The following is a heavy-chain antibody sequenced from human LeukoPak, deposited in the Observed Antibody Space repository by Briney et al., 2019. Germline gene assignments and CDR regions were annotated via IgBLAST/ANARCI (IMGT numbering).Heavy chain of an antibody. J-gene: IGHJ4*02. V-gene: IGHV3-21*01. Sequence: GGSLRLSCAASGFTFSSYSMNWVRQAPGKGLEWVSSISSSSSYIYYADSVKGRFTISRDNAKNSLYLQMNSLRAEDTAVYYCARDRASGSGSIDYWGQGTLVTVSS. CDR1: GFTFSSYS. CDR3: ARDRASGSGSIDY. CDR2: ISSSSSYI. D-gene: IGHD3-10*01.